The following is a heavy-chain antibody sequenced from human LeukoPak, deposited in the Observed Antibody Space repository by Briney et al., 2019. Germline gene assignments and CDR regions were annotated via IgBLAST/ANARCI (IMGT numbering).Heavy chain of an antibody. CDR2: ISSSSSYI. J-gene: IGHJ4*02. CDR3: ARDLLDYYDSRQGLY. CDR1: GFTFSSYS. D-gene: IGHD3-22*01. Sequence: PGGSLRLSCAASGFTFSSYSMNWVRQAPGKGLEWVSSISSSSSYIYYADSVKGRFTISRDNSKNTLYLQMNSLRAEDTAVYYCARDLLDYYDSRQGLYWGQGTLVTVSS. V-gene: IGHV3-21*01.